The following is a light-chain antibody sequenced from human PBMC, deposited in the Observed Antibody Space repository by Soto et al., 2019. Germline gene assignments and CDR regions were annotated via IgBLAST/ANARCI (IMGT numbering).Light chain of an antibody. Sequence: EIVMTQSPATLSLSPGERATLSCRASQSVGKYLVWYQQKPGQAPRLLIYDASSRATGIPVRFSGSGSGTDFTLTISSLEPDDFAVYYCQQRGNRPPWTFGQGTKVDIK. CDR2: DAS. J-gene: IGKJ1*01. V-gene: IGKV3-11*01. CDR1: QSVGKY. CDR3: QQRGNRPPWT.